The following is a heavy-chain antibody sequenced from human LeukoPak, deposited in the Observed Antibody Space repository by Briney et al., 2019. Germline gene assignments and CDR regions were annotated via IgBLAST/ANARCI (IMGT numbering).Heavy chain of an antibody. CDR1: GFTFSSYA. Sequence: GGSLRLSCAASGFTFSSYAMSWVRQAPGKGLEWVSAISGSGGSTYYADSVKGRFTISRDNAKNSLYLQMNSLRAEDTALYYCAKDMKDVVVVAATKSSFDYWGQGTLVTVSS. V-gene: IGHV3-23*01. J-gene: IGHJ4*02. D-gene: IGHD2-15*01. CDR2: ISGSGGST. CDR3: AKDMKDVVVVAATKSSFDY.